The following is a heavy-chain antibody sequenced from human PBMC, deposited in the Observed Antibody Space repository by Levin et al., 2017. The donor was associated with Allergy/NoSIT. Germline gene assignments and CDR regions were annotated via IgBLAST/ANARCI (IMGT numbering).Heavy chain of an antibody. V-gene: IGHV4-59*01. Sequence: SETLSLTCTVSGASISDYSWSWIRQSPGKGLEWIGEIYYTGRTNYNPSLKSRVTISIYTSKTQFSLRLSSVTAADTALYYCAREPTGWFDPWGQGTLVTVPS. CDR1: GASISDYS. CDR2: IYYTGRT. J-gene: IGHJ5*02. CDR3: AREPTGWFDP.